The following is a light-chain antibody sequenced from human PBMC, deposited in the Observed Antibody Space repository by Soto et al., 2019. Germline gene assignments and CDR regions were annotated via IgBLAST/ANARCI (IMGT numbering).Light chain of an antibody. Sequence: DIQMTQSPSSLSASVGARVTITCRASQSISSYLNWYQQKPGKAPKLLIYAASSLQSGVPSRFSGSGSGTDFTLTISSLQPEDFATYYCQQSYSTLAKTFGHGTRLEIK. V-gene: IGKV1-39*01. CDR1: QSISSY. CDR3: QQSYSTLAKT. J-gene: IGKJ5*01. CDR2: AAS.